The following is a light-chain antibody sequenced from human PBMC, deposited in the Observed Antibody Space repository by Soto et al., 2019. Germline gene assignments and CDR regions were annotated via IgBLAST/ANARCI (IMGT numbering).Light chain of an antibody. CDR3: HQYGGSLGT. Sequence: EIVLTQSPGTLSLSPGEGATLSCRASQSVTGTNLAWYQQRPGQAPRLLIYDAVRRATGIPDRFSGSGSGTDFTLTISRLEPEDFAVYYCHQYGGSLGTFGQGTKVDIK. J-gene: IGKJ2*01. V-gene: IGKV3-20*01. CDR1: QSVTGTN. CDR2: DAV.